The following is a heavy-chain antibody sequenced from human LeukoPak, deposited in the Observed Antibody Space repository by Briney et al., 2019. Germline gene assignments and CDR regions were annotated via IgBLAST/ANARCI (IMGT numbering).Heavy chain of an antibody. D-gene: IGHD2-15*01. J-gene: IGHJ4*02. CDR2: IYHSGST. CDR1: GVSISSGGYS. V-gene: IGHV4-30-2*01. CDR3: ARGRRYCSGGSCYPLHFDY. Sequence: LQTLSLTCAVSGVSISSGGYSWSWIRQPPGKGLEWIGYIYHSGSTSYNPSLKSRVTISEDRSKNQFSLKLSSVTAADTAVYYCARGRRYCSGGSCYPLHFDYWGQGTLVTVSP.